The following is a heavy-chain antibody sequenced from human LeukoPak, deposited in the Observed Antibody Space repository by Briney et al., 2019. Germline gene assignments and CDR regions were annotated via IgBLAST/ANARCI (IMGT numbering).Heavy chain of an antibody. CDR3: ARTQARITYYFDY. D-gene: IGHD3-16*01. Sequence: SETLSLTCTVSGGSISSYYWSWIRQPPGKGLEWIGYIYYSGSTNYNPSLKSRVTISVDRSKNQFSLKLSSVTAADTAVYYCARTQARITYYFDYWGQGTLVTVSS. V-gene: IGHV4-59*12. J-gene: IGHJ4*02. CDR2: IYYSGST. CDR1: GGSISSYY.